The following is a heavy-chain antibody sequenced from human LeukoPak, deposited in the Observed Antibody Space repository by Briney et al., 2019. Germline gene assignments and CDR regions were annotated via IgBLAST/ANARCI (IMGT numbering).Heavy chain of an antibody. V-gene: IGHV4-59*01. CDR2: IYYSGST. D-gene: IGHD3-22*01. J-gene: IGHJ3*02. Sequence: SSGTLSLTCTVSGGSISSCYWSWIRQPPGKGLEWIGYIYYSGSTNYNPSLKSGVSISVDTSKNQFSLRLSSVTAADTAVYYCARVIYYYDSDVSGDAFDIWGQGTMVTVSS. CDR1: GGSISSCY. CDR3: ARVIYYYDSDVSGDAFDI.